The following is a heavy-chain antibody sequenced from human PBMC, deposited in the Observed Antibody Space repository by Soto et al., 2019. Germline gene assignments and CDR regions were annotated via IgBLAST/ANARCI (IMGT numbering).Heavy chain of an antibody. CDR3: ARDGSYSLDYFDY. CDR1: GFTFSSYG. D-gene: IGHD1-26*01. CDR2: IWYDGSNK. V-gene: IGHV3-33*01. Sequence: GGSLRLSCAASGFTFSSYGMHWVRQAPGKGLEWVAVIWYDGSNKYYADSVKGRFTISRDNSKNTLYLQMNSLRAEDTAVYYCARDGSYSLDYFDYWGQGTLVTVSS. J-gene: IGHJ4*02.